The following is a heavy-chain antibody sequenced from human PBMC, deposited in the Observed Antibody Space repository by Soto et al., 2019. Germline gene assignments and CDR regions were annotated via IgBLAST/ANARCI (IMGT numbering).Heavy chain of an antibody. CDR2: IYYSGNT. CDR3: ARGRYCLTGRCFPNWFDS. J-gene: IGHJ5*01. D-gene: IGHD7-27*01. Sequence: SETLSLTCTVSGGSIRSGGYYWSWVRQNPRRGLEWIGNIYYSGNTYYNPSLKSRLTISVDTSKNQFSLNVTSVTAADTAVYFCARGRYCLTGRCFPNWFDSWGQGALLTVSS. CDR1: GGSIRSGGYY. V-gene: IGHV4-30-4*01.